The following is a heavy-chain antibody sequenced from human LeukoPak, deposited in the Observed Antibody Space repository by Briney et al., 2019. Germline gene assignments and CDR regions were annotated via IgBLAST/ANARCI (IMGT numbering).Heavy chain of an antibody. CDR1: GGSISSSSYY. Sequence: SETLSLTCTVSGGSISSSSYYCGWTRQPPGKGLEWIGSIYYSGSTYNNPSLKSRVTISADTSKNQFSLMLISVTAADTAVHYCARVGYCTNGVCYNWFDPWGQGTLVTVSS. CDR2: IYYSGST. CDR3: ARVGYCTNGVCYNWFDP. J-gene: IGHJ5*02. D-gene: IGHD2-8*01. V-gene: IGHV4-39*01.